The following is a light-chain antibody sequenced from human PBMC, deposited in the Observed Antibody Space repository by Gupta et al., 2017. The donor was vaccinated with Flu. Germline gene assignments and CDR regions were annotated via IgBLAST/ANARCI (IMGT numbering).Light chain of an antibody. J-gene: IGKJ4*01. Sequence: SSLSASVGDRVTITCQASQDIKMFLDWYKQKPGKAPKLLIYDVSRWDTGVPSRFSGSGYGTLFTLTINSRQQEDFGAYYCQQDKILPPVTFGGGTIFEIK. CDR1: QDIKMF. CDR2: DVS. CDR3: QQDKILPPVT. V-gene: IGKV1-33*01.